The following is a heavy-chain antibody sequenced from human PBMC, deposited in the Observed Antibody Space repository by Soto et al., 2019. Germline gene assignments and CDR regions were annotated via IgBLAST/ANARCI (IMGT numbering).Heavy chain of an antibody. J-gene: IGHJ5*02. V-gene: IGHV4-31*03. CDR1: GGSISRGGYY. D-gene: IGHD2-21*01. CDR3: AGRHIWFDP. Sequence: QVQLQESGPGLVKPSQTLSLTCTVSGGSISRGGYYGSWIRQLPGKGLEWIGYIYYRGSTYYNPSLESRVTISVDTSKNQFSLKLNSVTAADTAVYYCAGRHIWFDPWGQGTRVTVSS. CDR2: IYYRGST.